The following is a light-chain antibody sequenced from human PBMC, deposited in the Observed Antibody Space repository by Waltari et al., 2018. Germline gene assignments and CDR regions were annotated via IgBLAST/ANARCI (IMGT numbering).Light chain of an antibody. CDR2: AVT. V-gene: IGLV2-23*02. J-gene: IGLJ1*01. CDR1: SSDVGGYSL. Sequence: QSALTQPASVSGSPGQSLTIPCTGSSSDVGGYSLVSWYQQHPGKAPKLMIYAVTKRPSGVSHRFSGSKSGNTASLTISGLQTEDEADYYCCSYAGSTTSSVVSGTGTKVIVL. CDR3: CSYAGSTTSSVV.